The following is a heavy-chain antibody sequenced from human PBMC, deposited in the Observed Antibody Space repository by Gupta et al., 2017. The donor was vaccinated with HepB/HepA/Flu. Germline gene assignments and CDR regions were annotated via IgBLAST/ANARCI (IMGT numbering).Heavy chain of an antibody. CDR3: ARHLGRPYFDY. J-gene: IGHJ4*02. CDR2: VYFTGTT. Sequence: QLQLQESGPGLMKSSETLSLTCPVSGVYISSTNYYWGWIRQAPGKGLEWIGSVYFTGTTYYSPSLKSRATVSLDTSKSQVSLKLIYVTAADTAVYYWARHLGRPYFDYWGQGTPVPVS. V-gene: IGHV4-39*01. D-gene: IGHD1-26*01. CDR1: GVYISSTNYY.